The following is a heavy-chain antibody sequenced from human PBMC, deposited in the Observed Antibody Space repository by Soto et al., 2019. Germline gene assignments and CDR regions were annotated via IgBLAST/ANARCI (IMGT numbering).Heavy chain of an antibody. J-gene: IGHJ4*02. CDR2: ISGSGGST. CDR3: AKDPPYYYDSSGQFDY. V-gene: IGHV3-23*01. CDR1: GFTFSSYA. D-gene: IGHD3-22*01. Sequence: HPGGSLRLSCAASGFTFSSYAMSWVRQAPGKGLEWVSAISGSGGSTYYADSVKGRFTISRDNSKNTLYLQMNSLRAEDTAVYYCAKDPPYYYDSSGQFDYWGQGTLVTVSS.